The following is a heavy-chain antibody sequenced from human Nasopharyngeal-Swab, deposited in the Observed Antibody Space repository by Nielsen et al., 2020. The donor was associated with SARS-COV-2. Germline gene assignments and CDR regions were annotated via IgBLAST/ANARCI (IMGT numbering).Heavy chain of an antibody. CDR3: ARDLLAVAGNYYYYYGMDV. J-gene: IGHJ6*02. Sequence: GESLKISCAASGFTFSSYSMNWVRQAPGKGLEWVSYISSSSSTIYYADSVKGRFTISRDNAKNSLYLQMNSLRDEDTAVYYCARDLLAVAGNYYYYYGMDVWGQGTTVTVSS. D-gene: IGHD6-19*01. CDR1: GFTFSSYS. V-gene: IGHV3-48*02. CDR2: ISSSSSTI.